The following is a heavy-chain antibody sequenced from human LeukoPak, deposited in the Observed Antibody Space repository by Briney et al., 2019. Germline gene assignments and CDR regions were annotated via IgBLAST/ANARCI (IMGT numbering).Heavy chain of an antibody. D-gene: IGHD2-2*01. J-gene: IGHJ2*01. CDR3: ARQGSTGTTDFYWYFDL. CDR2: IYYSGST. CDR1: GGSISSYY. V-gene: IGHV4-59*08. Sequence: PSETLSLTCTVSGGSISSYYWSWIRQPPGKGLEWIGYIYYSGSTNYNPSLKSRVTITVDTSKNQFSLKLSSVTAADTAVYYCARQGSTGTTDFYWYFDLWGRGTLVTVSS.